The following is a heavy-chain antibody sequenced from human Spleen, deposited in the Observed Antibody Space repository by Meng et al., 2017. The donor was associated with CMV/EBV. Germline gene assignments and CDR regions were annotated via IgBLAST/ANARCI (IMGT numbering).Heavy chain of an antibody. CDR2: TLPMFGIE. Sequence: VSWVRQATGQRLEWMEATLPMFGIEKYAPKFQGRVTITADRFTSTAHMELRSLRSEDTAVYYCARVSGGDYHESSGIQPYPYYFDFWGQGTLVTVSS. J-gene: IGHJ4*02. CDR3: ARVSGGDYHESSGIQPYPYYFDF. D-gene: IGHD3-22*01. V-gene: IGHV1-69*17.